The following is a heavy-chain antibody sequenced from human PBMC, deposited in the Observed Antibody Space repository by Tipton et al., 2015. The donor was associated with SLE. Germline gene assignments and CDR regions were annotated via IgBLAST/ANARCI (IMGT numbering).Heavy chain of an antibody. D-gene: IGHD2-15*01. CDR2: IYYSGST. V-gene: IGHV4-39*07. CDR3: ARVDVVVVSPGAFDI. CDR1: GGSISSSSYY. Sequence: TLSLTCTVSGGSISSSSYYWAWIRQPPGKGLEWIGSIYYSGSTYYNPSLESRVTISVDTSKNQFSLKLNSVTAADTAVYYCARVDVVVVSPGAFDIWGNGTMATVSS. J-gene: IGHJ3*02.